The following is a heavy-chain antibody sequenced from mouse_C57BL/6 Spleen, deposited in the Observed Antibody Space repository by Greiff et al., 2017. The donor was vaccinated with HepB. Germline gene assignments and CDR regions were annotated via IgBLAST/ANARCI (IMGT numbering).Heavy chain of an antibody. CDR3: ARGSGYSFAY. D-gene: IGHD2-3*01. CDR2: ISYSGST. V-gene: IGHV3-1*01. Sequence: EVQVVESGPGMVKPSQSLSLTCTVTGYSITSGYDWHWIRHFPGNKLEWMGYISYSGSTNYNPSLKSRISITHDTSKNHFFLKLNSVTTEDTATYYCARGSGYSFAYWGQGTLVTVSA. CDR1: GYSITSGYD. J-gene: IGHJ3*01.